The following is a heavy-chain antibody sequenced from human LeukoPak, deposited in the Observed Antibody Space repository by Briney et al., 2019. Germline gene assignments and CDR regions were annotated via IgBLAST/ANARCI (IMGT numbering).Heavy chain of an antibody. Sequence: ASVKVSCKASGCTFTSYGISWVRQAPGQGLEWMGWISVYNGNTNYAQKVQGRVSMTTDRFTSTAYMELRSLRSDDTAVYYCARDCSSTSCQPFDYWGQGTLVTVSS. CDR1: GCTFTSYG. CDR2: ISVYNGNT. CDR3: ARDCSSTSCQPFDY. D-gene: IGHD2-2*01. V-gene: IGHV1-18*01. J-gene: IGHJ4*01.